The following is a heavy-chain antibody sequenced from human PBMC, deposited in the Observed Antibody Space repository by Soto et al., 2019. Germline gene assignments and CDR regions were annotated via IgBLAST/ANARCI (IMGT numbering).Heavy chain of an antibody. V-gene: IGHV4-39*01. D-gene: IGHD6-13*01. CDR1: GGSISSSSYY. CDR3: AIHSSSWYAEQYNWFDP. J-gene: IGHJ5*02. Sequence: SETLSLTCTVSGGSISSSSYYWGWIRQPPGKGLEWIGSIYYSGSTYYNPSLKSRVTISVDTSKNQFSLKLSSVTAADTAVYYFAIHSSSWYAEQYNWFDPSGQGTLVTVSS. CDR2: IYYSGST.